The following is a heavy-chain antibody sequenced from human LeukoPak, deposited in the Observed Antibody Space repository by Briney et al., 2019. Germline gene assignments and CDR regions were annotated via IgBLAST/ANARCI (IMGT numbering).Heavy chain of an antibody. D-gene: IGHD3-22*01. Sequence: SETLSLTCTVSGGSISSYYWSWIRQPAGKGLEWIGRIYTSGSTNYNPSLKSRVTISVDTSKNQFSLKLSSVTAADTAVYFCATTPNFGSGYPRYFFDYWGQGILVTVSS. V-gene: IGHV4-4*07. CDR2: IYTSGST. J-gene: IGHJ4*02. CDR3: ATTPNFGSGYPRYFFDY. CDR1: GGSISSYY.